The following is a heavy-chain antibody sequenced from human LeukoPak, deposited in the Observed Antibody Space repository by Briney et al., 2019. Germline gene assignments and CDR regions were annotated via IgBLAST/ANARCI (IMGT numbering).Heavy chain of an antibody. D-gene: IGHD4-17*01. CDR2: ISSSSSYI. J-gene: IGHJ4*02. Sequence: GGSLRLSCAASGFTFSSYNMNWVRQVPGKGLEWVSSISSSSSYIYYADSVKGRFTISRDNAKNSLYLQMNSLRAEDTAVYYCATWGYGDYAYWGQGTLVTVSS. CDR1: GFTFSSYN. V-gene: IGHV3-21*01. CDR3: ATWGYGDYAY.